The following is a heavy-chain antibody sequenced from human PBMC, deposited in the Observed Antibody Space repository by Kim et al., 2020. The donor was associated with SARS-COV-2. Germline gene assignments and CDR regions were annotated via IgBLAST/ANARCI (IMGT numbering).Heavy chain of an antibody. D-gene: IGHD5-18*01. V-gene: IGHV1-18*01. CDR3: AREERGYSSDYFDY. J-gene: IGHJ4*02. Sequence: AQKLQGRVTMTTDTSTSTAYMELRSLRSDDTAVYYCAREERGYSSDYFDYWGQGTLVTVSS.